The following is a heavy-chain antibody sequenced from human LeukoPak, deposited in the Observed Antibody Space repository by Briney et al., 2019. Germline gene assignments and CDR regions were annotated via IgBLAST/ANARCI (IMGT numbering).Heavy chain of an antibody. Sequence: ASVKVPCKASGYTFTNYYMHWVRQAPGQGLEWMGWISPNSNDTNYAQKFLGRVTLTRDTSISTAYMELSSLRSDDTAVYFCARDGDYCRGGRCYRDWGQGTLVTVSS. CDR1: GYTFTNYY. J-gene: IGHJ4*02. CDR3: ARDGDYCRGGRCYRD. CDR2: ISPNSNDT. V-gene: IGHV1-2*02. D-gene: IGHD2-15*01.